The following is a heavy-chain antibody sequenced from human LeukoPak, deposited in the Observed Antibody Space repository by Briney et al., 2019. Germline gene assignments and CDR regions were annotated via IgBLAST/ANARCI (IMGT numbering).Heavy chain of an antibody. CDR3: ARGWQIAVAGRVYFDY. V-gene: IGHV3-7*01. Sequence: PGGSLRLSCAASGFTFSSYWMSWVRQAPGKGLEWVANIKKDGSEKYYVDSVKGRFTISRDNAKNSLYLQMNSLRAEDTAVYYCARGWQIAVAGRVYFDYWGQGALVTVSS. CDR1: GFTFSSYW. J-gene: IGHJ4*02. D-gene: IGHD6-19*01. CDR2: IKKDGSEK.